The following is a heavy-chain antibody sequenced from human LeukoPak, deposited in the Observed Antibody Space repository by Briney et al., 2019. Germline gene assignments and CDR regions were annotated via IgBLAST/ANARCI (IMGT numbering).Heavy chain of an antibody. J-gene: IGHJ4*02. V-gene: IGHV4-39*07. CDR3: ARGLSNTYDRVTGSPLYFFDN. D-gene: IGHD2-21*02. CDR2: NYHGGIT. Sequence: SQTLSLTCTVSGGSISSNSYYWAWVRQPPGKGLEWIGTNYHGGITSYNPSLKSRITFSRDTSKNQFSLTLSSVTVADTAVYFCARGLSNTYDRVTGSPLYFFDNWGQGTLVTVSS. CDR1: GGSISSNSYY.